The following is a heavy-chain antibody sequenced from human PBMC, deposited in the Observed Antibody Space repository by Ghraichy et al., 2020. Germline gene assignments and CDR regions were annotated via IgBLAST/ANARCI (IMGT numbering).Heavy chain of an antibody. Sequence: GSLRLSCAASGFTFSSYAMSWVRQAPGKGLEWVSGISGSGSNTYYVDSVKGRFTISRDNSKNALYLQMNSLRAEDTAVYYCAKGGVADYGGNSDWGQGTLVTV. D-gene: IGHD4-23*01. J-gene: IGHJ4*02. V-gene: IGHV3-23*01. CDR1: GFTFSSYA. CDR2: ISGSGSNT. CDR3: AKGGVADYGGNSD.